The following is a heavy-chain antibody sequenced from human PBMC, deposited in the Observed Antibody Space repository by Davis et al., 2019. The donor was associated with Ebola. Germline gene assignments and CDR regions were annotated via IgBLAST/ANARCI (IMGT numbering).Heavy chain of an antibody. Sequence: GESLKISCAASGFTFSGSAMHWVRQASGKGLEWVVRIRSKANSYATAYAASVKGRFTITRDDSKNTAYLQMNSLKTEDTAVYYCAARGMDVWGQGTTVTGSS. CDR1: GFTFSGSA. CDR3: AARGMDV. D-gene: IGHD6-25*01. V-gene: IGHV3-73*01. J-gene: IGHJ6*02. CDR2: IRSKANSYAT.